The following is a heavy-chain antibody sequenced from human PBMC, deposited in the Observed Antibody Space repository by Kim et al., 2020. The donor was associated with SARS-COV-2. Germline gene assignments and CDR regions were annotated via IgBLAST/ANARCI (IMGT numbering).Heavy chain of an antibody. CDR2: ISWNSGSI. CDR1: GFTFDDSA. D-gene: IGHD3-9*01. V-gene: IGHV3-9*01. J-gene: IGHJ3*02. Sequence: GGSLRLSCAASGFTFDDSAMHWVRQAPGKGLEWVSGISWNSGSIAYADSVKGRFTISRDNAKNSLYLQMNSLRAEDTALYYCALITTHFDWLSKSAFDIWGQGTMVTVSS. CDR3: ALITTHFDWLSKSAFDI.